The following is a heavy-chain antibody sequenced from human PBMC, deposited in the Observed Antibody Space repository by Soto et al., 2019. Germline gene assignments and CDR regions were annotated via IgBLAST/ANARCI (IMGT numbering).Heavy chain of an antibody. CDR2: IYSNGNT. J-gene: IGHJ3*02. Sequence: SETLSLTCTVSGGSIGSGGHYWSWIRQDPGKGLEWLGYIYSNGNTYYNPSLKSRLVISSDTSQNLFSLRLSSVTAADTGMYFCAWCRLTIHQGFYIWGQGTMVTVSS. V-gene: IGHV4-31*03. CDR3: AWCRLTIHQGFYI. D-gene: IGHD2-8*01. CDR1: GGSIGSGGHY.